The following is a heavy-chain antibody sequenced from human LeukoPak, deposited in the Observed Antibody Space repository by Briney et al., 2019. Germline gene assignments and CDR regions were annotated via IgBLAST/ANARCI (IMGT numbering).Heavy chain of an antibody. CDR1: GFTFSSYS. CDR3: ASNDYSDY. J-gene: IGHJ4*02. V-gene: IGHV3-48*01. Sequence: GGSPRLSCAASGFTFSSYSMNWVRQAPGKGLEWVSYISSSSSTIYYADSVKGRFTISRDNAKNSLYLQMNSLRAEDTAVYYCASNDYSDYWGQGTLVTVSS. CDR2: ISSSSSTI.